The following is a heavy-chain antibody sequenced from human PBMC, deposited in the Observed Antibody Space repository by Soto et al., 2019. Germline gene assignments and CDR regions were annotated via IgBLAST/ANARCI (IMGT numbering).Heavy chain of an antibody. D-gene: IGHD3-3*01. Sequence: GGSLRLSCAASGFTFSSYAMSWVRQAPGKGLEWVSAISGSGGSTYYADSVKGRFTISRDNSKNTLYLQMNSLRAEDTAVYYCAKDRGEYYDFWSGYRDYYYYYYMDVWGKGTTVTVSS. CDR2: ISGSGGST. J-gene: IGHJ6*03. CDR3: AKDRGEYYDFWSGYRDYYYYYYMDV. CDR1: GFTFSSYA. V-gene: IGHV3-23*01.